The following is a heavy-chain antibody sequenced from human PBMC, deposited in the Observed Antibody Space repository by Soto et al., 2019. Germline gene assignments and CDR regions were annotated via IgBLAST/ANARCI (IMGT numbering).Heavy chain of an antibody. V-gene: IGHV3-7*03. CDR1: GFIFSSHW. D-gene: IGHD3-3*01. CDR3: ERDSSGFWSGYKGF. CDR2: IKQDGSEK. Sequence: PGGSLRLSCAASGFIFSSHWMTWVRQAPGKGLEWVATIKQDGSEKYYVDSVKGRFTISRDNAKNSLYLQMNSLRAEDTAVYYCERDSSGFWSGYKGFWGQGTLVTVSS. J-gene: IGHJ4*02.